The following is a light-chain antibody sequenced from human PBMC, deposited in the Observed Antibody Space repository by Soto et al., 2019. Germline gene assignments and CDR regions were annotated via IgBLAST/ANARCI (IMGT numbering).Light chain of an antibody. V-gene: IGKV1-39*01. CDR2: AAS. Sequence: DIQMTQSPSSLSASVGDRFTITGRASQSISSYLNWYQQKPGKAPKLLIYAASSLQSGVPSRFSGSGSGTDFTLTISCLQSEDFATYYCQQYYSYPFTFGPGTKVDI. CDR1: QSISSY. J-gene: IGKJ3*01. CDR3: QQYYSYPFT.